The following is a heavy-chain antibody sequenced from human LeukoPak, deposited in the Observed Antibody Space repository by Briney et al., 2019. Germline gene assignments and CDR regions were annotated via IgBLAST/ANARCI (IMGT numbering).Heavy chain of an antibody. CDR3: ARGEAISDY. D-gene: IGHD2-2*02. CDR1: GFTFSDYW. J-gene: IGHJ4*02. CDR2: IKQHGTET. V-gene: IGHV3-7*01. Sequence: GGSLRLSCAASGFTFSDYWMSWVRQAPGKGLEWVANIKQHGTETYYVDSVKGRFTISRDNAKNSLYLQMNSLRAEDTAVYYCARGEAISDYWGQGTLVTVSS.